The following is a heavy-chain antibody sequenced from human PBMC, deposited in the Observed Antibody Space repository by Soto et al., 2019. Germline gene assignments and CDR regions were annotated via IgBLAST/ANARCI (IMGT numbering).Heavy chain of an antibody. CDR2: MNPNSGDT. D-gene: IGHD2-15*01. CDR1: GYTFTSYD. CDR3: TRRALVDV. V-gene: IGHV1-8*01. Sequence: VASVKVSCKASGYTFTSYDINWVRQATGQGLEWLGWMNPNSGDTGYAQKLQGRVTMTRNTSISTAYMELGSLRSDDTAVYYCTRRALVDVWGQGTTVTVSS. J-gene: IGHJ6*02.